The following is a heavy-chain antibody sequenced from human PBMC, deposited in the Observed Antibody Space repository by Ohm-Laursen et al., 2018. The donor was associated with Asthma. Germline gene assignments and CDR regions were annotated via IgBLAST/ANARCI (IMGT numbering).Heavy chain of an antibody. V-gene: IGHV3-53*01. CDR3: ARDRGGDYYFDY. J-gene: IGHJ4*02. CDR1: GFTVSSNY. D-gene: IGHD4-17*01. CDR2: IYSGGST. Sequence: GSLRLSCAASGFTVSSNYMSWVRQAPGKGLEWVSVIYSGGSTYYADSVKGRFTISRDNSKNTLYLQMNSLRAEDTAVYYCARDRGGDYYFDYWGQGTLVTVSS.